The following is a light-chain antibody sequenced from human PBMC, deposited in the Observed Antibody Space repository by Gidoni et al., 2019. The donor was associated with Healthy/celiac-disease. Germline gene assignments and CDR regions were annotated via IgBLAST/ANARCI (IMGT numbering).Light chain of an antibody. J-gene: IGLJ3*02. CDR2: DVS. V-gene: IGLV2-14*01. Sequence: QSALTQPASVSGSPGQSITISCTGTSSDVGGYNYFSWYQQHPGQAPKLIIYDVSNRPSGVSNRFSGSKSGNTASLTISGLQAEDEADYYCSSYTSSSTLVFGGGTKLTVL. CDR3: SSYTSSSTLV. CDR1: SSDVGGYNY.